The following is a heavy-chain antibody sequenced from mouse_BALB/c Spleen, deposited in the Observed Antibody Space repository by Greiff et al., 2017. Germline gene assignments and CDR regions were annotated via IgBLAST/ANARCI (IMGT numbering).Heavy chain of an antibody. CDR1: GFTFSSYA. D-gene: IGHD1-1*01. CDR3: AREWGEEDYYGFDY. J-gene: IGHJ2*01. Sequence: EVQVVESGGGLVKPGGSLKLSCAASGFTFSSYAMSWVRQTPEKRLEWVASISSGGSTYYPDSVKGRFTISRDNARNILYLQMSSMRSEETATYYCAREWGEEDYYGFDYWGQGTTLTVSS. CDR2: ISSGGST. V-gene: IGHV5-6-5*01.